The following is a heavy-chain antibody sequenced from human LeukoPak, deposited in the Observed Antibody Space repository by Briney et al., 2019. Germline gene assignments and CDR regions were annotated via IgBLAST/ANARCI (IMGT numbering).Heavy chain of an antibody. Sequence: GSLRLSCAASGFTFSSYEMNWVRQAPGKGLEWIGSIYHSGSTYYNPSLKSRVTISVDTSKNQFSLKLSSVTAADTAVYYCARDLFYYDSSGYPNLRNWFDPWGQGTLVTVSS. V-gene: IGHV4-38-2*02. J-gene: IGHJ5*02. CDR1: GFTFSSYE. CDR2: IYHSGST. D-gene: IGHD3-22*01. CDR3: ARDLFYYDSSGYPNLRNWFDP.